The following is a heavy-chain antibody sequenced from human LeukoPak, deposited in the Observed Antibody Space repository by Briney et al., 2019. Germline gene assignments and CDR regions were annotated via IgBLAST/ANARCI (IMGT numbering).Heavy chain of an antibody. CDR2: VYYSGST. CDR1: GGSISSGDYY. D-gene: IGHD3-22*01. CDR3: ARLYDSSGYYYGYYFDY. Sequence: SEILSLTCTVSGGSISSGDYYWSWIRQPPGKGLEWTGYVYYSGSTYYNPSLKSRVTISVDTSKNQFSLKLSSVTAADTAVYYCARLYDSSGYYYGYYFDYWGQGTLVTVSS. J-gene: IGHJ4*02. V-gene: IGHV4-30-4*01.